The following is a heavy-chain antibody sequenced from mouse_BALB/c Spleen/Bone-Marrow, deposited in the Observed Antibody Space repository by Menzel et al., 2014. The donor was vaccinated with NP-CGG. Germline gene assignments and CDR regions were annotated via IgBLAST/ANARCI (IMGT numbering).Heavy chain of an antibody. J-gene: IGHJ3*01. CDR2: INPSSGYT. CDR3: ARWANWDGFAY. V-gene: IGHV1-4*01. D-gene: IGHD4-1*02. Sequence: VKLMESGAELARPGASVKMSCKASGYTFTSYTMHWVKQRPGQGLEWIGYINPSSGYTNYNQKFKDKATLTADKSSSTAYMQLSSLTSEDSAVYYCARWANWDGFAYRGQGTLVTVSA. CDR1: GYTFTSYT.